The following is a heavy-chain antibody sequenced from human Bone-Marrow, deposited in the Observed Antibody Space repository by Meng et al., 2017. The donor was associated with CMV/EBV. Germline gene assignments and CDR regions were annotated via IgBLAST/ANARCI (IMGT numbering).Heavy chain of an antibody. CDR1: GFTFSSYS. CDR2: ISSSSSYI. V-gene: IGHV3-21*01. Sequence: GESLKISCAASGFTFSSYSMNWVRQAPGKGLEWVSSISSSSSYIYYADSVKGRFTISRDNAKNSLYLQMNSLRAEDTAVYYCARDQYRSLSGPIYWGQGTLVTVSS. J-gene: IGHJ4*02. D-gene: IGHD6-6*01. CDR3: ARDQYRSLSGPIY.